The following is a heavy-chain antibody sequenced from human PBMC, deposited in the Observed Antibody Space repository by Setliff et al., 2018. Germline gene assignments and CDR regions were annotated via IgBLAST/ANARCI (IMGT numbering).Heavy chain of an antibody. CDR2: IYTGGST. CDR1: GDSINSGTYY. CDR3: ARAGPTVTFFRVLVISWWDP. D-gene: IGHD3-3*01. J-gene: IGHJ5*02. V-gene: IGHV4-61*02. Sequence: SETLSLTCSVSGDSINSGTYYWSWFRQSAGKGLEWIGRIYTGGSTNYNPSLKSRVTISVDTSRNQFSLKLSSVTAADTATYYCARAGPTVTFFRVLVISWWDPWGQGSLVTVSS.